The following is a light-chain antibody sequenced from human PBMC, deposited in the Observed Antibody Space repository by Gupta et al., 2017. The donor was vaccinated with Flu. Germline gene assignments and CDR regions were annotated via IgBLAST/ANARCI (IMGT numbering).Light chain of an antibody. CDR3: QQFHDSSWT. CDR1: QIARQSSH. J-gene: IGKJ1*01. V-gene: IGKV3-20*01. CDR2: DAS. Sequence: ELGLTQSPGTLSLSPGERATLSCRASQIARQSSHLAWYQQKPGQAPRLLIYDASGRATGVPDRFSGSVSGADYTLTITRLEPEDFAVYYCQQFHDSSWTFGQGTKVEI.